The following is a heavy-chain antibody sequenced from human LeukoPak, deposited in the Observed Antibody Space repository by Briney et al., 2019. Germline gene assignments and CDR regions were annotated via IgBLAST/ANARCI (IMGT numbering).Heavy chain of an antibody. D-gene: IGHD2-2*01. V-gene: IGHV4-59*13. CDR3: ARSSTVVPAAISAFDI. J-gene: IGHJ3*02. CDR2: IYYTGST. Sequence: SETLSLTCTVSGGSISSYYWSWIRQPPGKGLEWIGCIYYTGSTNYNPSLKSRVTISVDTSKNQFSLKLSSVTAADTAVYYCARSSTVVPAAISAFDIWGQGTMVTVSS. CDR1: GGSISSYY.